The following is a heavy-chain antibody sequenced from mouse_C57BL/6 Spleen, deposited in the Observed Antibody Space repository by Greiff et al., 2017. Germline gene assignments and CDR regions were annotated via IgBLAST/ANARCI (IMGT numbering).Heavy chain of an antibody. CDR1: GYTFTSYW. CDR2: IYPGSGSP. Sequence: QVQLQQPGAELVKPGASVKMSCKASGYTFTSYWITWVKQRPGQGLEWIGDIYPGSGSPNYNEKFKSKATRTVDTSYSTAYMQISSLTSEDSAVYYCARSVGTTVVATDYYAMDYWGQGTSVTVSS. V-gene: IGHV1-55*01. CDR3: ARSVGTTVVATDYYAMDY. J-gene: IGHJ4*01. D-gene: IGHD1-1*01.